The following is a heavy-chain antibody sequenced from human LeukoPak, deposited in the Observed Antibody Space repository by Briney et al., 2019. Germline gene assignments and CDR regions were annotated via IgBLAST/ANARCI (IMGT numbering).Heavy chain of an antibody. CDR1: GFTFSSYG. D-gene: IGHD3-3*01. Sequence: PGGSLRLSCAASGFTFSSYGMHWVRQAPGKRLEWVAFIRYDGSNKYYADSVKGRFTISRDNSKNTLYLQMNSLRAEDTAVYYCAKDYDFSSGYYYGPLDYWGQGTLVTVSS. CDR2: IRYDGSNK. V-gene: IGHV3-30*02. CDR3: AKDYDFSSGYYYGPLDY. J-gene: IGHJ4*02.